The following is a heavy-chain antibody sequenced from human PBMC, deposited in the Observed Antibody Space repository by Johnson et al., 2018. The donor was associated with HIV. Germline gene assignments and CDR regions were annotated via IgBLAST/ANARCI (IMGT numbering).Heavy chain of an antibody. J-gene: IGHJ3*02. D-gene: IGHD6-19*01. V-gene: IGHV3-30*03. CDR1: GFGFSRYV. CDR2: ISYDGSNK. CDR3: ARGKDMAGTGAFDI. Sequence: QVQLVESGGGVVQPGRSLRASCAASGFGFSRYVMHWVRQAPGKGLEWVAVISYDGSNKYYADSVKGRFTISRDNSKTTLYLQMNSLRAGDTAVYFCARGKDMAGTGAFDIWGQGTMVTVSS.